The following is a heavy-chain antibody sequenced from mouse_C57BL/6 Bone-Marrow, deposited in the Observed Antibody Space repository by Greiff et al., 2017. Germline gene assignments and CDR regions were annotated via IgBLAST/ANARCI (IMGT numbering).Heavy chain of an antibody. CDR1: GFTFSSYA. D-gene: IGHD1-1*01. J-gene: IGHJ2*01. V-gene: IGHV5-4*01. Sequence: EVKLMESGGGLVKPGGSLKLSCAASGFTFSSYAMSWVRQTPEKRLEWVATISDGGSYTYYPDNVKGRFTISRDNAKNNLYLQMIHLKSEDTAMYYCARDITTVVGNFDYWGQGTTLTVSS. CDR3: ARDITTVVGNFDY. CDR2: ISDGGSYT.